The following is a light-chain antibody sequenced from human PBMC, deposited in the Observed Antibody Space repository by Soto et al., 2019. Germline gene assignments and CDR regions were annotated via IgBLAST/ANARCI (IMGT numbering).Light chain of an antibody. J-gene: IGKJ1*01. CDR2: WAS. Sequence: DIVMTQTPDKLSVSLGERATINCKSTQSVLYSSNNKNYLAWYQQKPGQPPKLLIYWASTRESGVPDRFSGSGSGTDFTLTISCLQAEDVAVYYCQQYYSTPQTFGQGTKVDI. V-gene: IGKV4-1*01. CDR3: QQYYSTPQT. CDR1: QSVLYSSNNKNY.